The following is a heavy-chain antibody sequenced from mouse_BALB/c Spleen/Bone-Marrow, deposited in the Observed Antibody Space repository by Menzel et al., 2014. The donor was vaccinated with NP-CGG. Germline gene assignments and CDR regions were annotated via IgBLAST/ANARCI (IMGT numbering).Heavy chain of an antibody. CDR3: ARSYYDYDRAWFAY. CDR2: INPSSGYT. V-gene: IGHV1-4*01. D-gene: IGHD2-4*01. CDR1: GYTFTSYT. Sequence: QVQLKESGAELARPGASVKMSCKASGYTFTSYTMHWVKQRPGQGLEWIGYINPSSGYTNYNQKFKDKATLTADKSSSTAHMQLSSLTSEDSVVYYCARSYYDYDRAWFAYWGQGTLVTVSA. J-gene: IGHJ3*01.